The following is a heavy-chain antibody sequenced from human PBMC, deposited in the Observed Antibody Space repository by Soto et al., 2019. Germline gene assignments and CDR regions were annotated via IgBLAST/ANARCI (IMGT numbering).Heavy chain of an antibody. CDR1: GFTFSSYA. CDR3: AKDRDGAAAGPTKFYGMDV. CDR2: ISGSGDST. V-gene: IGHV3-23*01. J-gene: IGHJ6*02. D-gene: IGHD6-13*01. Sequence: EVQLLESGGGLVQPGGSLRLSCAASGFTFSSYAMSWVRQAPGKGLEWVSVISGSGDSTYYADSVRGRFTISRDNSKNKLYLQMNSLRAEDTAVYYCAKDRDGAAAGPTKFYGMDVWGQGTTVTVSS.